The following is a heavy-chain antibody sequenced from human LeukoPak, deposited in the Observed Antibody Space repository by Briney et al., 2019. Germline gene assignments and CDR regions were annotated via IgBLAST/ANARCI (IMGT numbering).Heavy chain of an antibody. CDR3: ARDNAGGPGKDSYGSDY. J-gene: IGHJ4*02. CDR1: GFTFSSHG. V-gene: IGHV3-33*01. Sequence: GRSLRLSCAASGFTFSSHGMHWVRQAPGKGLEWVAVIWYDGSKKNYADSVKGRFTISRDNSKNTLYVQMNSLRAEDTAVYYCARDNAGGPGKDSYGSDYWAREPWSPSPQ. CDR2: IWYDGSKK. D-gene: IGHD5-18*01.